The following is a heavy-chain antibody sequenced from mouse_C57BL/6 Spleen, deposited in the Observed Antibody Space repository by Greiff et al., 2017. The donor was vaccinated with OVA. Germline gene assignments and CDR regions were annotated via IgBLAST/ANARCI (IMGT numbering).Heavy chain of an antibody. CDR3: TTYIITTGDFDY. V-gene: IGHV14-1*01. D-gene: IGHD1-1*01. CDR1: GFNIKAYY. J-gene: IGHJ2*01. Sequence: VQLQQSGAELVRPGASVKLSCTASGFNIKAYYMHWVKQRPEQGLEWIGRIDPEDGDTEYAPKFQGKATMTADTSSNTAYLQLSSLTSEDTAVYYCTTYIITTGDFDYWGQGTTLTVSS. CDR2: IDPEDGDT.